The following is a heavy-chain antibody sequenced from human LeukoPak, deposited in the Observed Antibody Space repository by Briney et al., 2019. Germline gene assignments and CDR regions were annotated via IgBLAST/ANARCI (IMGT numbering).Heavy chain of an antibody. CDR3: ARDRGYSYGEDNAFDI. V-gene: IGHV3-53*01. CDR2: IYSGGST. J-gene: IGHJ3*02. CDR1: GFTFSDYY. D-gene: IGHD5-18*01. Sequence: GGSLRLSCAASGFTFSDYYMSWVRQAPGKGLEWVSVIYSGGSTYYADSVKGRFTISRDNSKNTLYLQMNSLRAEDTAVYYCARDRGYSYGEDNAFDIWGQGTMVTVSS.